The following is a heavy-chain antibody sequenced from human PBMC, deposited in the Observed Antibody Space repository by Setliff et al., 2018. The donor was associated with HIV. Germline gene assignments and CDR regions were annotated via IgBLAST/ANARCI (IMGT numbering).Heavy chain of an antibody. V-gene: IGHV4-4*09. Sequence: PSETLSLTCTVSGGSSTTYYWSWLRQPPGKELEWIGYFYTSGSTNYNPSLKSRVTISIDTSKNQFSLKLNAVTAADTAVYYCARRPPLTTGREYYFDFWGQGTLVTVS. CDR3: ARRPPLTTGREYYFDF. D-gene: IGHD1-1*01. CDR1: GGSSTTYY. CDR2: FYTSGST. J-gene: IGHJ4*02.